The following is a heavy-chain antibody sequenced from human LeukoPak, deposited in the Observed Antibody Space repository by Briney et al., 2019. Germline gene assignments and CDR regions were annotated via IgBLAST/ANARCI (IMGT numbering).Heavy chain of an antibody. CDR3: ARELRDGRPMYAFDI. D-gene: IGHD5-24*01. CDR1: GGSISSGSYY. Sequence: PSQTLSLTCTVSGGSISSGSYYWSWIRQPAGKGLEWIGRIYTSGSTNYNPSLKSRVTILVDTSKNQFSLRLSSVTDADTAVYYCARELRDGRPMYAFDIWGQGTMVTVSS. CDR2: IYTSGST. V-gene: IGHV4-61*02. J-gene: IGHJ3*02.